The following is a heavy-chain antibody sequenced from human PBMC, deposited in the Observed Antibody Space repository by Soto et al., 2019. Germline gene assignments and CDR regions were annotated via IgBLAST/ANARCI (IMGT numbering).Heavy chain of an antibody. V-gene: IGHV3-11*01. Sequence: QVQLVESGGGLVKPGGTLRLSCAASGLTFSDHHLNWIRQTPGKGLEWLSDISSSGSLIYYADSVKGRFTIYRDNAKKLLYLQMKSMRAEDTAVYYCARTKVTTFYYGMDVWGQGTTVTVTS. D-gene: IGHD4-4*01. J-gene: IGHJ6*02. CDR2: ISSSGSLI. CDR1: GLTFSDHH. CDR3: ARTKVTTFYYGMDV.